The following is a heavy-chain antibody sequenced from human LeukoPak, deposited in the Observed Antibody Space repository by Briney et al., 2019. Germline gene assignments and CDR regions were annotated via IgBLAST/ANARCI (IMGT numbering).Heavy chain of an antibody. CDR2: IYNSGST. V-gene: IGHV4-4*07. CDR3: ARAGRVHDYSLFDY. J-gene: IGHJ4*02. D-gene: IGHD4-11*01. Sequence: PSETLSLTCTVSGGSISSYYWSWIRQPAGKGLEWIGRIYNSGSTNYNPSLKSRVTMSVDTSKNQFSLKLSSVTAADTAVYYCARAGRVHDYSLFDYWGQGTLVTVSS. CDR1: GGSISSYY.